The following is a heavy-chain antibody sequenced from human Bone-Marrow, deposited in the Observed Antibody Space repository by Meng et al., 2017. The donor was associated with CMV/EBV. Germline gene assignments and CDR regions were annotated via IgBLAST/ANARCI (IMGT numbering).Heavy chain of an antibody. CDR2: IIPVLGIA. J-gene: IGHJ4*02. D-gene: IGHD2-15*01. CDR1: GGTSNTYA. Sequence: VQLVQSGAEVKKPGSSVKVSCKASGGTSNTYAITWVRQAPGQGLEWMGRIIPVLGIAIYAQKFQGRVIITADKSTSTAYMELSSLRSEDTAMYYCTRNGFPEGGYYFDYWGQGTLVTVSS. V-gene: IGHV1-69*09. CDR3: TRNGFPEGGYYFDY.